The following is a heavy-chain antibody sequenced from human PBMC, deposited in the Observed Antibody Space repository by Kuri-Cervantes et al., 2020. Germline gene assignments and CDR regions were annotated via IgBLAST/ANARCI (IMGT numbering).Heavy chain of an antibody. V-gene: IGHV3-21*01. CDR2: ISSNSDYI. CDR3: ARGGIVVVPAAMANFDY. CDR1: GFTLSTYT. Sequence: GESLKISCAASGFTLSTYTMNWVRLAPGKGLEWVSSISSNSDYIYYADSVKGRFTISRDNAKNTLYLQMNSLRAEDTAVYYCARGGIVVVPAAMANFDYWGQGTLVTVSS. D-gene: IGHD2-2*01. J-gene: IGHJ4*02.